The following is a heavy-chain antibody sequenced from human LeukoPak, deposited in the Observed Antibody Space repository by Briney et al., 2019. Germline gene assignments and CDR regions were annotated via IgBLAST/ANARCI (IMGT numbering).Heavy chain of an antibody. J-gene: IGHJ6*03. CDR1: GGSFSGYY. CDR3: ARRRGLTTVTYYYYYYMDV. CDR2: INDCGST. D-gene: IGHD4-17*01. Sequence: SETLSLTCAVYGGSFSGYYWSWMRQPPGKGLEWIGEINDCGSTKYNPSLKSQVTISVDTSKNQFSLKLSSETAADTAVYYCARRRGLTTVTYYYYYYMDVWGKGTTVTISS. V-gene: IGHV4-34*01.